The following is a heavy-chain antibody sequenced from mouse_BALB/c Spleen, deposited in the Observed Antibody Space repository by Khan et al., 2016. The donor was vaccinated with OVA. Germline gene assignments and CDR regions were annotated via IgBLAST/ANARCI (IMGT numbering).Heavy chain of an antibody. Sequence: QVQLKESGPGLVAPSQSLSITCTVSGFSLSRYNIHWVRQPPGKGLEWLGMIWGGGGTDYNSTLKSRLSISKDNSKSQIILKMNSLQTDDSAMYYCARAYYRSDGYYAMDYWGQGTSVTVSS. CDR3: ARAYYRSDGYYAMDY. V-gene: IGHV2-6-4*01. J-gene: IGHJ4*01. CDR1: GFSLSRYN. D-gene: IGHD2-14*01. CDR2: IWGGGGT.